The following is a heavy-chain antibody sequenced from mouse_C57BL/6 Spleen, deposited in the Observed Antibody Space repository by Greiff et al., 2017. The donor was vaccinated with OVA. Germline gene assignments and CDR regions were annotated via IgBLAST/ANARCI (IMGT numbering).Heavy chain of an antibody. J-gene: IGHJ2*01. CDR1: GFTFSDYY. V-gene: IGHV5-16*01. CDR2: INYDGSST. D-gene: IGHD1-1*01. Sequence: EVKLMESEGGLVQPGSSMKLSCTASGFTFSDYYMAWVRQVPEKGLEWVANINYDGSSTYYLDSLKSRFIISRDNAKNILYLQMSSLKSEDTATYYCARGLYYYGSSYYFDYWGQGTTLTVSS. CDR3: ARGLYYYGSSYYFDY.